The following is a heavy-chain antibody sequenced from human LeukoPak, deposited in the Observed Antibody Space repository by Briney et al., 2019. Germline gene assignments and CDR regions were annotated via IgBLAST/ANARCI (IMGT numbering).Heavy chain of an antibody. J-gene: IGHJ4*02. D-gene: IGHD6-6*01. CDR1: GFTFSSYG. V-gene: IGHV3-30*02. CDR3: ANQRRDSSSSSFRYYFDY. CDR2: TRFDASNK. Sequence: PGGSLRLSCAASGFTFSSYGMHWLRQAPGKGLEWVAFTRFDASNKYYADSVKGRFSISRDNSKNTVYLQMNSLRAEDTAVYCCANQRRDSSSSSFRYYFDYWGQGTLVTVSS.